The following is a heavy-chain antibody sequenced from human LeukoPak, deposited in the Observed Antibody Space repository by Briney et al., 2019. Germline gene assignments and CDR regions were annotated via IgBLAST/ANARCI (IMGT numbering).Heavy chain of an antibody. CDR3: ARDIGGSSWYYFDY. CDR2: IIPSGDSP. D-gene: IGHD6-13*01. CDR1: GYTFTSHY. Sequence: ASVKVSCKASGYTFTSHYMHWLRQAPGQVLEWMGIIIPSGDSPTYAQKFQGRVTMTRDMSTSTVYMELSSLRSEDTAFYYCARDIGGSSWYYFDYWGQGTLVTVSS. J-gene: IGHJ4*02. V-gene: IGHV1-46*01.